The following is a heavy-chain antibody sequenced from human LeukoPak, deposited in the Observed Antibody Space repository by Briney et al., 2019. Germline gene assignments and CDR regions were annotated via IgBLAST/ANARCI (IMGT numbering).Heavy chain of an antibody. V-gene: IGHV3-48*01. J-gene: IGHJ6*02. CDR2: ITASGTAM. CDR1: GFTFSSYS. D-gene: IGHD2-2*01. CDR3: AREGCSSTSCYWNYYYYGMDV. Sequence: GGSLRLSCAASGFTFSSYSMNWVRQAPGKGLEWVSHITASGTAMFYADSVKGRFTISRDNSKNTLYLQMNSLRAEDTAVYYCAREGCSSTSCYWNYYYYGMDVWGQGTTVTVSS.